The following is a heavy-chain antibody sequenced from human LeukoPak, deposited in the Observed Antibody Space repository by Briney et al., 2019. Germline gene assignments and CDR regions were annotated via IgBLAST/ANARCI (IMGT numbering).Heavy chain of an antibody. J-gene: IGHJ6*03. CDR3: ARDGGVYCGGDCFYYYYYYMDV. CDR2: IRYDGSNK. CDR1: GFTFSSYG. V-gene: IGHV3-30*02. Sequence: GGSLRLSCAASGFTFSSYGMHWVRQAPGKGLEWVAFIRYDGSNKYYADSVKGRFTISRDNSKNTLYLQMNSLRAEDTTVYYCARDGGVYCGGDCFYYYYYYMDVWGKGTTVTVSS. D-gene: IGHD2-21*02.